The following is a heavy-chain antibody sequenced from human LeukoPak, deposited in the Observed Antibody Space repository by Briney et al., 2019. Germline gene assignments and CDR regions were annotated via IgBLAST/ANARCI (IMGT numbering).Heavy chain of an antibody. CDR1: GFTFSSYA. J-gene: IGHJ6*03. CDR2: IRYDGSNK. V-gene: IGHV3-30*02. CDR3: AKEGFYCSGGSCYSFYYYYMDV. D-gene: IGHD2-15*01. Sequence: GGSLRLSCAASGFTFSSYAMNWVRQAPGKGLEWVAFIRYDGSNKYYADSVKGRFTISRDNSKNTLYLQMNSLRAEDTAVYYCAKEGFYCSGGSCYSFYYYYMDVWGKGTTVTVSS.